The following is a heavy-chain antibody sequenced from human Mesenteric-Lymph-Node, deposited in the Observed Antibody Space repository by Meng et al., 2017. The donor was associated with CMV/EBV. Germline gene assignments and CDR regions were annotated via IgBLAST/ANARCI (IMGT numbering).Heavy chain of an antibody. J-gene: IGHJ4*02. CDR2: IYYSGST. Sequence: SETLSLTCTVSGGSISSYYWSWIRQPPGKGLEWIGYIYYSGSTNYNPSLKSRVTISVDTSKNQFSLKLSSVTAADTAVYYCARGGAGGNDYWGQGTLVTVSS. CDR1: GGSISSYY. D-gene: IGHD1-14*01. CDR3: ARGGAGGNDY. V-gene: IGHV4-59*12.